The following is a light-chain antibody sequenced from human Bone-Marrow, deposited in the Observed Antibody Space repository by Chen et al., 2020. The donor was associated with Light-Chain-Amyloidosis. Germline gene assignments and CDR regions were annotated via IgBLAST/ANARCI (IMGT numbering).Light chain of an antibody. CDR2: RDT. Sequence: SYELTQPPSVSVSPGQPVRLTCSGDDLPTKYAYWYQQKPGQAPVLVIHRDTERPSGISERFSGSSSGTTATLTISGVQAEDEADYHCQSADSSGTYEVIFGGGTKLTVL. CDR1: DLPTKY. V-gene: IGLV3-25*03. J-gene: IGLJ2*01. CDR3: QSADSSGTYEVI.